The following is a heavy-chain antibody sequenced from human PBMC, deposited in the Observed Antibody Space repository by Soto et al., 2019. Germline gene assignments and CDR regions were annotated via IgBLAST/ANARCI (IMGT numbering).Heavy chain of an antibody. D-gene: IGHD2-21*01. CDR1: GFSVNNNY. J-gene: IGHJ6*02. V-gene: IGHV3-53*01. CDR3: ASYQSIAIHYFYGIDV. Sequence: EVQLVESGGGLIQPGGSLRLSCAASGFSVNNNYMSWVRQAPGKGMEWVSVINRGGSTYYADSVKGRFTLSRDNCKNTPYLQMNNLRAEDTAMYYCASYQSIAIHYFYGIDVCGQGTTVTLSS. CDR2: INRGGST.